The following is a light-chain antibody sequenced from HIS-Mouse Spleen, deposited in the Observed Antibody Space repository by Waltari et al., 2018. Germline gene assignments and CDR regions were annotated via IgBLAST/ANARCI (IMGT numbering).Light chain of an antibody. CDR2: RNS. CDR3: AAWDDSLSGPV. V-gene: IGLV1-47*01. Sequence: QSVLTQPPSASGTPGQRVTISCSGSSSNIGSNYVYWYQQLPGTAPKLLIYRNSQEPSGVPDRFSGSESGSSASLAISGLRSEDEADYYCAAWDDSLSGPVFGGGTKLTVL. J-gene: IGLJ3*02. CDR1: SSNIGSNY.